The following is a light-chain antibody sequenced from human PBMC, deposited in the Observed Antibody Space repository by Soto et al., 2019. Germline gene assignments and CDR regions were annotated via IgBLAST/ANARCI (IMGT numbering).Light chain of an antibody. CDR1: SSNIGAGYD. V-gene: IGLV1-40*01. J-gene: IGLJ1*01. Sequence: SVLTQPPSVSGAPGQRVTISCNRSSSNIGAGYDVHWYQQLPGTAPKLLIYGNSNRPSGVPDRFSGSKSGTSASLAITGLQAEDEADYYCQSYDSSLSGYVFGTGTKVTVL. CDR2: GNS. CDR3: QSYDSSLSGYV.